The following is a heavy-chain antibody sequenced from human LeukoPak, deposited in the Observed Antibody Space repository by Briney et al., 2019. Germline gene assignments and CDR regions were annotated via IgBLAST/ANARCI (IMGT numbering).Heavy chain of an antibody. J-gene: IGHJ4*02. Sequence: GTLRLSCAASGFTFSSYGMSWIRHPPGKGLEWIGESNHSGSTNYNPSLTSRVTISVDTSKNQFSLKLSSVTAADTAVYYCARLVGWSSRCSSGYYYCDRRDYWGQGTLVTVSS. V-gene: IGHV4-34*01. CDR3: ARLVGWSSRCSSGYYYCDRRDY. CDR1: GFTFSSYG. D-gene: IGHD3-22*01. CDR2: SNHSGST.